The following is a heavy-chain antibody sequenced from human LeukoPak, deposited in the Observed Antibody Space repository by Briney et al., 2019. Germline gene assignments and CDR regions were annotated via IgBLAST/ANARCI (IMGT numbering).Heavy chain of an antibody. CDR1: GFTFSIYD. CDR3: ARGGLVAADYYYMDV. CDR2: IGTAGDT. J-gene: IGHJ6*03. V-gene: IGHV3-13*01. D-gene: IGHD2-15*01. Sequence: GGSLRLSCAASGFTFSIYDMHWVRQATGKGLEWVSAIGTAGDTYYPGSVKGRFTISRENAKNSLYLQMNSLRAGDTAVYYCARGGLVAADYYYMDVWGKGTTVTVSS.